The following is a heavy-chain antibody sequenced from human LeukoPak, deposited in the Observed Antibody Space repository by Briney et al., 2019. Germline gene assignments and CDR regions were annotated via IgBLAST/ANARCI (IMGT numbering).Heavy chain of an antibody. CDR2: ITTSDGNT. CDR1: GFTFSSYT. CDR3: AKDGGLWVSAHWGDS. Sequence: GGSQRLSCAASGFTFSSYTMSWVRQAPGKGLEWVSTITTSDGNTYYADSVKGRFTVSRDNSKNTLFLQMNSLRAEDTAVYYCAKDGGLWVSAHWGDSWGRGTLVTDSS. D-gene: IGHD7-27*01. V-gene: IGHV3-23*01. J-gene: IGHJ4*02.